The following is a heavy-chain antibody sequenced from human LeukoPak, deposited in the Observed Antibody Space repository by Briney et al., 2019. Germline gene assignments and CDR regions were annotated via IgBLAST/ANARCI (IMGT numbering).Heavy chain of an antibody. D-gene: IGHD5-18*01. J-gene: IGHJ4*02. CDR3: SASKQLWLRGLFDY. Sequence: PSETLSLTCSVSGDSISTYYWSWIRQPPGKGLEWIGYVYYSGSTDYNPSLKSRVTISVDTSKNQFSLNLNSVTAADTAVYYCSASKQLWLRGLFDYRGQGTLVTVS. CDR1: GDSISTYY. CDR2: VYYSGST. V-gene: IGHV4-59*01.